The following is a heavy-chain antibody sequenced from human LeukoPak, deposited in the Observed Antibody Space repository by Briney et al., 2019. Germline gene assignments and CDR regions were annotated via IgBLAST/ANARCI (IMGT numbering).Heavy chain of an antibody. CDR3: ARQGTGTTPDRPFYYYYGMDV. D-gene: IGHD1-1*01. Sequence: PGGSLRLSCAASALTFSDYYMSWIRQAPGKGLEWVSYISSSGSTMDYADSVKGRFTISRDNAKNSLYLQMNSLRAEDTAVYYCARQGTGTTPDRPFYYYYGMDVWGQGTTVTVSS. V-gene: IGHV3-11*01. CDR2: ISSSGSTM. CDR1: ALTFSDYY. J-gene: IGHJ6*02.